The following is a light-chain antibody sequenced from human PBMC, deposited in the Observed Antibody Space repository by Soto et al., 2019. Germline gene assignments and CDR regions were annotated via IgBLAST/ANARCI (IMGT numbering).Light chain of an antibody. CDR1: QSVSSSY. V-gene: IGKV3-20*01. CDR3: QQDGRSPVT. CDR2: GAS. Sequence: EIVLTQSPGTLSLSPGERATLSCRASQSVSSSYLAWYQQKPGQAPRLLIYGASSRATGIQDRFSGSGSGTDFPLPIRRLEPEDFAVYSCQQDGRSPVTFGRGTRLEIK. J-gene: IGKJ5*01.